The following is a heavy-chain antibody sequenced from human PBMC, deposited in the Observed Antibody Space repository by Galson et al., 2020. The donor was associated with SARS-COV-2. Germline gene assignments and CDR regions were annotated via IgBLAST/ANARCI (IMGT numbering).Heavy chain of an antibody. D-gene: IGHD6-25*01. J-gene: IGHJ6*03. Sequence: GGSLRLSCVVSGFNLWNYPMSWVRQAPGKGLEWVSSLSASGEFTEYGDSVKGRFTISKDNADSTLYLHMDGVRAEDSATYYCVRVIFSEFYYYYFDVWGRGTTVTVS. CDR1: GFNLWNYP. CDR3: VRVIFSEFYYYYFDV. CDR2: LSASGEFT. V-gene: IGHV3-21*06.